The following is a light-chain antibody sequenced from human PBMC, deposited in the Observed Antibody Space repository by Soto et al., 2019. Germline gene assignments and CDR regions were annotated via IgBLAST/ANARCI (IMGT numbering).Light chain of an antibody. V-gene: IGKV3-15*01. CDR3: QQYNNWPPLT. Sequence: EIVMTQSPATLSVSAGERATLSCRASQSVSSNLAWYQQKPGQAPRLLVYGASTRATGIPVRFSGSGSGTESTLTISSLQSEDFAVYYCQQYNNWPPLTFGGGTKVDIK. CDR2: GAS. J-gene: IGKJ4*01. CDR1: QSVSSN.